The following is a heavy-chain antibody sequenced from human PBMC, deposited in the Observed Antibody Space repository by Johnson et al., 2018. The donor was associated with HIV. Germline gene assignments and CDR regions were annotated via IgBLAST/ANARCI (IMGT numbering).Heavy chain of an antibody. CDR3: ARAPYYDGSAYYREYALDN. Sequence: EVQLVESGGGLVQPGGSLRLSCAASGFTFSSYWMSWVRQAPGKGLEWVANIKQDGSEKYYVDSVKGRFTISRDNAKNSLYMQMNSLRAEDTAVYYCARAPYYDGSAYYREYALDNWGQGTMVTVSS. D-gene: IGHD3-22*01. CDR2: IKQDGSEK. J-gene: IGHJ3*02. V-gene: IGHV3-7*05. CDR1: GFTFSSYW.